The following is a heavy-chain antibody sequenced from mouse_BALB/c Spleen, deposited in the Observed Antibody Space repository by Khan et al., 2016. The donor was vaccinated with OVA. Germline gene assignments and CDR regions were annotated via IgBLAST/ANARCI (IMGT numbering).Heavy chain of an antibody. CDR3: VRGRAY. CDR1: GYSITSDYA. CDR2: IDYSGST. Sequence: EVQLQESGPGLVKPSQSLSLTCTVTGYSITSDYAWNWIRQFPGNRLEWMGYIDYSGSTSTKPSLQSRMSITRDTSKNQIFLQLNAVTTEDTATYYCVRGRAYWGQGTLVTVSA. J-gene: IGHJ3*01. V-gene: IGHV3-2*02.